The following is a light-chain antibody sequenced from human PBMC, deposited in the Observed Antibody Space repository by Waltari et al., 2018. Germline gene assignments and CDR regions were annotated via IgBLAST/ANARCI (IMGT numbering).Light chain of an antibody. J-gene: IGLJ2*01. CDR1: SSHIGAGSD. CDR3: QSYDSSLSGRV. Sequence: QSVLTQPPSVSGAPGQRVAIPCTGSSSHIGAGSDVHWYQQLPGTAPRLLILVNTRRPSGVPDRFSGSRSGTSASLAITGLRAEDEADYYCQSYDSSLSGRVFGGGTKVTVL. V-gene: IGLV1-40*01. CDR2: VNT.